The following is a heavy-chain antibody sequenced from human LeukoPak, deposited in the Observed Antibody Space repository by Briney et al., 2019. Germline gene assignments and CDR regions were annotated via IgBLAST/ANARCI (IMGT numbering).Heavy chain of an antibody. Sequence: GGSLRLSCAASGFTFSNYAMSWVRQAPGKGLEWVSAISGSGGSTYYADSVKGRFTISRDNSKNTLYLQMNSLRAEDTAVYYCAKDPHDSSGYYYSPEYFQHWGQGTLVTVSS. V-gene: IGHV3-23*01. CDR1: GFTFSNYA. D-gene: IGHD3-22*01. J-gene: IGHJ1*01. CDR3: AKDPHDSSGYYYSPEYFQH. CDR2: ISGSGGST.